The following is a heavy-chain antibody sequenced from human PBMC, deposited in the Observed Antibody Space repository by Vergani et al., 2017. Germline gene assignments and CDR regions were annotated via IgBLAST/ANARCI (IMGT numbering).Heavy chain of an antibody. D-gene: IGHD6-13*01. CDR2: IYVSGIT. CDR3: ARGSPRRYSRL. V-gene: IGHV4-61*02. Sequence: QVQLQESGPGLVKPSQTLSLTCTVSGASINNDFYYWHWIRQPAGKGLEWIGRIYVSGITDYNSSLQSRVSMSVDTAKNQFSLTLPSVTAADTAVYYCARGSPRRYSRLWGQGTLVTVSS. J-gene: IGHJ4*02. CDR1: GASINNDFYY.